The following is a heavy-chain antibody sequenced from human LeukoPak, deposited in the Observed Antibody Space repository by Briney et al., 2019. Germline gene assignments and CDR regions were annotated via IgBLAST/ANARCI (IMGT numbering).Heavy chain of an antibody. Sequence: GGSLRLSCAASGFTFSNYWMSWVRQAPGKGLEGVANIKQDGSEKHYVGSVKGRFTISRDSAKSSVYLEMNSLSDDDTAVYYCARGLHCSSSSCYAHYYYYYMDVWGKGTTVTVSS. CDR2: IKQDGSEK. CDR3: ARGLHCSSSSCYAHYYYYYMDV. CDR1: GFTFSNYW. V-gene: IGHV3-7*01. D-gene: IGHD2-2*01. J-gene: IGHJ6*03.